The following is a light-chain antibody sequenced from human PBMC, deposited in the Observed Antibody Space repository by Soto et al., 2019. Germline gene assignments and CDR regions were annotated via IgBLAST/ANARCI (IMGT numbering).Light chain of an antibody. Sequence: QSALTQPPSASGSPGQSGTISCSGTSSDVGGFNYVSWYQQHPGRAPKVLIYEVNKRPSGVPDRFSGSKSGSTASLTVSGLQAEDEAEYYCSSYAVTNIFVFGPGTKVTVL. CDR2: EVN. J-gene: IGLJ1*01. V-gene: IGLV2-8*01. CDR1: SSDVGGFNY. CDR3: SSYAVTNIFV.